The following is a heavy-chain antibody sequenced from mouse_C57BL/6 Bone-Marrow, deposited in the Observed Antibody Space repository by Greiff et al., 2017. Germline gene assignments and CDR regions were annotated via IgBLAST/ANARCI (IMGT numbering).Heavy chain of an antibody. D-gene: IGHD2-3*01. V-gene: IGHV1-4*01. CDR3: ARCGYYHY. CDR2: INPSSGYA. J-gene: IGHJ2*01. CDR1: GYTFTSYT. Sequence: VQLQQSGAELARPGASVKMSCKASGYTFTSYTMHWVKQRPGQGLEWIGYINPSSGYAKYNQKFKDKATLTADKSSSTAYMQLSSLTSEDSAVYYCARCGYYHYWGQGTTLTVSS.